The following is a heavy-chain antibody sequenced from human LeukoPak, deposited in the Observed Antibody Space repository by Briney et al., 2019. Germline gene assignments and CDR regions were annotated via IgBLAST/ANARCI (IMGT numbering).Heavy chain of an antibody. CDR1: GGSISSYY. V-gene: IGHV4-59*01. D-gene: IGHD3-10*01. J-gene: IGHJ4*02. Sequence: SETLFLTCTVSGGSISSYYWSWIRQPPGKGLEWIGYIYYSGSTNYNPSLKSRVTISVDTSKNQFSLKLSSVTAADTAVYYCARVGYSSSGNYYNDRGAFDYWGQGTLVTVSS. CDR2: IYYSGST. CDR3: ARVGYSSSGNYYNDRGAFDY.